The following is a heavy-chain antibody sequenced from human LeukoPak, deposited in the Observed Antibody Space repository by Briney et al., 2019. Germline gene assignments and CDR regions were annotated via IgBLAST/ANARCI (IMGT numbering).Heavy chain of an antibody. D-gene: IGHD6-13*01. V-gene: IGHV3-30-3*01. J-gene: IGHJ6*02. CDR1: GFTFSSYA. CDR2: ISYDGSNK. CDR3: ARDGPWSEEQQLVARYDGMDV. Sequence: GGSLRLSCAASGFTFSSYAMHWVRQAPGKGLEWVAVISYDGSNKYYADSVKGRFTISRDNSKNTLYLQMNSLRAEDTAVYYCARDGPWSEEQQLVARYDGMDVWGQGTTVTVSS.